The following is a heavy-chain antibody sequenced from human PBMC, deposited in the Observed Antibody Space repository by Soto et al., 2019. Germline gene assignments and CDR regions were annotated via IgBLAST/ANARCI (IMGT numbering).Heavy chain of an antibody. V-gene: IGHV1-69*13. Sequence: SVKVSCKASGGTFSSYAISWVRQAPGQGLEWMGGIIPIFGTANYAQKFQGRVTITADESTSTAYMELSSLRSEDTAVYYCAREGGYCTNGACYDWFDPWGQGTLVTVSS. J-gene: IGHJ5*02. CDR1: GGTFSSYA. D-gene: IGHD2-8*01. CDR2: IIPIFGTA. CDR3: AREGGYCTNGACYDWFDP.